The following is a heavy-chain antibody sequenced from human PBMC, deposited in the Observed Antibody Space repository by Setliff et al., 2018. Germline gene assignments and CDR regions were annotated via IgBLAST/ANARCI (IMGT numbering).Heavy chain of an antibody. J-gene: IGHJ3*02. D-gene: IGHD1-26*01. CDR3: ARRMWGLRSDAFDI. Sequence: ASVKVSCKASGYTFTGYYMHWVRQAPGQGLEWMGWINPNSGSTSYAQKFQGRVTMTRDTSTSTVYMELSSLRSEDTAVYYCARRMWGLRSDAFDIWGQGTMVTVSS. V-gene: IGHV1-46*01. CDR2: INPNSGST. CDR1: GYTFTGYY.